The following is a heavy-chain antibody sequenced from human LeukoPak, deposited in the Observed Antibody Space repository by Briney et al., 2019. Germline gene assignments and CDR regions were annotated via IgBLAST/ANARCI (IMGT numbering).Heavy chain of an antibody. Sequence: GGSLRLSCTASAFTFSSYGMHLVRQAPGKGLEWVAVISSDGRKNYYADSVKGRFTISRDNSKKTLYLQMNSLRSEDTAVYYCARDRGTGYSSSWFDYWGQGTLVTVSS. D-gene: IGHD6-13*01. CDR2: ISSDGRKN. V-gene: IGHV3-30*03. CDR3: ARDRGTGYSSSWFDY. J-gene: IGHJ4*02. CDR1: AFTFSSYG.